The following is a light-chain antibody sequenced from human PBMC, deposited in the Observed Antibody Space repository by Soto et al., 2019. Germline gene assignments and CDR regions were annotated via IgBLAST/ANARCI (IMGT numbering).Light chain of an antibody. CDR2: LGS. J-gene: IGKJ4*01. CDR3: MQRIEFPLT. V-gene: IGKV2-28*01. CDR1: QSLLLSSGNNY. Sequence: DIVLTQSPLSLTVTPGESASISCKASQSLLLSSGNNYLDWYLQKPGQSPQLLIYLGSTRASGVPDRFSGSGSGTDFTLKISRVEAEDVGVYYCMQRIEFPLTFGGGTKVEIK.